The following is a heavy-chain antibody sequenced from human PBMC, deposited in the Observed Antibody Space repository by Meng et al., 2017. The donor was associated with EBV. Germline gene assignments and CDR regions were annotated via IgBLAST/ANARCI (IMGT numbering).Heavy chain of an antibody. D-gene: IGHD7-27*01. V-gene: IGHV4-39*07. J-gene: IGHJ4*02. Sequence: QLQLQESGPGLVKPSETLSSTCTVSGGSISSSSYYWGWIRQPPGKGLEWIGEINHSGSTNYNPSLKSRVTISVDTSKNQFSLKLSSVTAADTAVYYCASMAWGHPFDYWGQGTLVTVSS. CDR1: GGSISSSSYY. CDR3: ASMAWGHPFDY. CDR2: INHSGST.